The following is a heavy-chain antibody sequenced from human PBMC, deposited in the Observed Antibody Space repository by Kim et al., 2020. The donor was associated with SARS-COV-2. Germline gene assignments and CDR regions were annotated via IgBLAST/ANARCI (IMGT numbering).Heavy chain of an antibody. CDR3: ARDRKGGAFDM. J-gene: IGHJ3*02. Sequence: GGSLRLSCATSGFTFSAYDMNWVRQAPGKGLEWLSFITKSSTTIYYADSVEGRFTISRDNAKNSLFLQMNSLRDEDTALYYCARDRKGGAFDMLGQSTMV. CDR1: GFTFSAYD. D-gene: IGHD3-16*01. CDR2: ITKSSTTI. V-gene: IGHV3-48*02.